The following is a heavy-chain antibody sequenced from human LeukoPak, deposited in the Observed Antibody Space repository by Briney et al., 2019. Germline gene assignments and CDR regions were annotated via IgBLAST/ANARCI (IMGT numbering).Heavy chain of an antibody. CDR3: ARVVGYSSSTFLDY. J-gene: IGHJ4*02. V-gene: IGHV3-64*01. CDR2: ISSNGGST. D-gene: IGHD6-6*01. CDR1: GFTFSSYA. Sequence: GGSLRLSCAASGFTFSSYAMHWVRQAPGKGLEYVSAISSNGGSTYYANSVKGRFTISRDNSKNTLYLQMGSLRAEDMAVYYCARVVGYSSSTFLDYWGQGTLVTVSS.